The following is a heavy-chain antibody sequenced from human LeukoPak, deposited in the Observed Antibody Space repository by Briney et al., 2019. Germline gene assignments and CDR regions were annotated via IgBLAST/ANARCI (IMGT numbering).Heavy chain of an antibody. J-gene: IGHJ5*02. CDR2: IYYSGST. CDR1: GGSISSYY. Sequence: SETLSLTCTVSGGSISSYYWSWIRQPPGKGLEWIGYIYYSGSTNYNPSLKGRVTISVDTSKNQFSLKLSSVTAADTAVYYCARVLWFGVNLFDPWGQGTLVTVSS. CDR3: ARVLWFGVNLFDP. D-gene: IGHD3-10*01. V-gene: IGHV4-59*01.